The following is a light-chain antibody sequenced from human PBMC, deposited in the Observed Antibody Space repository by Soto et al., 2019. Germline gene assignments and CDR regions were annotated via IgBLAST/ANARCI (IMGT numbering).Light chain of an antibody. CDR1: SSDVGGYNY. J-gene: IGLJ2*01. Sequence: QSVLTQPASVSGSPGQSITISCTGTSSDVGGYNYVSWYQQHPGKAPKLMIYDVSNRPSGVSDHFSGSKSGNTASLTISGLQAEDEADYYSSSYTSSSTLVVFGGGTKLTVL. V-gene: IGLV2-14*01. CDR3: SSYTSSSTLVV. CDR2: DVS.